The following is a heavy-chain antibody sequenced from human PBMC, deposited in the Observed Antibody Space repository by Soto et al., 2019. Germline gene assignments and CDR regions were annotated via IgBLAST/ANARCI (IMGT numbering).Heavy chain of an antibody. J-gene: IGHJ4*02. D-gene: IGHD4-17*01. CDR3: ARVGTVTTLGPFDS. Sequence: QVQLVESGGGVVQPGGSLRLSCAASGFTFSIYAIHWVRQAPGKGLEWVTLISSDGSNKFYADSVKGRFTISRDNSKNTLYLQMNSLRPDDTALYYCARVGTVTTLGPFDSWGQGTLVTVSS. CDR1: GFTFSIYA. CDR2: ISSDGSNK. V-gene: IGHV3-30-3*01.